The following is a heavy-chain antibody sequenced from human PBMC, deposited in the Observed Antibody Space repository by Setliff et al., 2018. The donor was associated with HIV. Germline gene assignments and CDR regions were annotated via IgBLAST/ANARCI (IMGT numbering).Heavy chain of an antibody. CDR1: GGTFSSYA. J-gene: IGHJ5*02. D-gene: IGHD6-19*01. V-gene: IGHV1-69*10. Sequence: SVKVSCKASGGTFSSYAISWVRQAPGQGLEWMGGIIPILGIANYAQKFQGRVTITADESTSTACMELSSLRSEDTAVYYCARVCDSSGWPFDPWGQGTLVTVSS. CDR3: ARVCDSSGWPFDP. CDR2: IIPILGIA.